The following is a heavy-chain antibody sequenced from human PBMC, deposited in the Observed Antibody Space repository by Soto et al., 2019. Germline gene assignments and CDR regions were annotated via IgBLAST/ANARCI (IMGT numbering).Heavy chain of an antibody. CDR1: GFTFSSYA. Sequence: PGGSLRLSCAASGFTFSSYAMHWVRQAPGKGLEWVAVISYDGSNKYYADSVKGRFTISRDNSKNTLYLQMNSLRAEDTAVYYCASDSHHSYYYDSSGYLDYWGQGTLVTVSS. CDR2: ISYDGSNK. J-gene: IGHJ4*02. CDR3: ASDSHHSYYYDSSGYLDY. V-gene: IGHV3-30-3*01. D-gene: IGHD3-22*01.